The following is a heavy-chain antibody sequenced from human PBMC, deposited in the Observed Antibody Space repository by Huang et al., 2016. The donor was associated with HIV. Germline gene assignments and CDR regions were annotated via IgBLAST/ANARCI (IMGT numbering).Heavy chain of an antibody. CDR1: GYIFTSYG. CDR3: ARDGRYSSGWNYFDY. J-gene: IGHJ4*02. CDR2: ISAYNGNT. Sequence: QVQLMQSGAEVKKPGASVKVSCKASGYIFTSYGISWGRQAPGQGREWMGWISAYNGNTNEAQKLQGRVTMTTDTSTSTAYMELRSLRSDDTAVYYCARDGRYSSGWNYFDYWGQGTLVTVSS. V-gene: IGHV1-18*01. D-gene: IGHD6-19*01.